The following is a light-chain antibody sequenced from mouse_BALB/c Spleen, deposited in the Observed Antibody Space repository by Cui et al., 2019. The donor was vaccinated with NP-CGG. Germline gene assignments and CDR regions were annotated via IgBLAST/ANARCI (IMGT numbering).Light chain of an antibody. CDR2: GTN. J-gene: IGLJ1*01. V-gene: IGLV1*01. Sequence: AVLPRDPESTTSPGETVTLTCRSNTGAVTTNNYANWVQEKPDHLFTGLIGGTNNRVPGVPARFSGSLIGDKAALTITGAQTEDETIYFCALWYSNHWVFGGGTKLTVL. CDR3: ALWYSNHWV. CDR1: TGAVTTNNY.